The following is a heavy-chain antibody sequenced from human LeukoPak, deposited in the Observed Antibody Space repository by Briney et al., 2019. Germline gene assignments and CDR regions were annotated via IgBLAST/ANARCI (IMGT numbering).Heavy chain of an antibody. CDR3: ARAGTLLWFGELLGYYYYYMDV. V-gene: IGHV1-18*01. D-gene: IGHD3-10*01. J-gene: IGHJ6*03. CDR1: GYTFTSYG. CDR2: ISAYNGNT. Sequence: GASVKVSCKASGYTFTSYGISWVRQAPGQGLEWMGWISAYNGNTNYAQKLQGRVTMTTDTSTSTAYMELRSLRSDDTAVYYCARAGTLLWFGELLGYYYYYMDVWGKGTTVTVSS.